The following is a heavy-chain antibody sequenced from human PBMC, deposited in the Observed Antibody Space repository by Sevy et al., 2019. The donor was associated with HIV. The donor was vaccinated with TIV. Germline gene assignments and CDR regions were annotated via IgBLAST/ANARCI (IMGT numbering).Heavy chain of an antibody. Sequence: GGSLRLSCAASGFTFSSYGMHWVRQAPGKGLEWVAFIRYDGSNKYYADSVKGRFTISRGNSKNTLYLQMNSLRAEDTAVYYCAKEILRYSSSSVFDYWGQGTLVTVSS. D-gene: IGHD6-6*01. CDR3: AKEILRYSSSSVFDY. V-gene: IGHV3-30*02. CDR1: GFTFSSYG. J-gene: IGHJ4*02. CDR2: IRYDGSNK.